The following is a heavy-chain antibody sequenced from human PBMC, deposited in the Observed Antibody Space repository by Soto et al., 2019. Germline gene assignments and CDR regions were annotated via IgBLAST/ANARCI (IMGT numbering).Heavy chain of an antibody. V-gene: IGHV1-2*02. CDR2: INPNSGGT. J-gene: IGHJ4*02. D-gene: IGHD6-19*01. Sequence: ASGKGSCKTCGYTFTAYYMHWVRQAPGQGLEWMGWINPNSGGTNYAQKFQGRVTMTRDTSISTAYMELSSLSSDDTAIYYCARLQIEVAGTNWGQGTLVTVSS. CDR3: ARLQIEVAGTN. CDR1: GYTFTAYY.